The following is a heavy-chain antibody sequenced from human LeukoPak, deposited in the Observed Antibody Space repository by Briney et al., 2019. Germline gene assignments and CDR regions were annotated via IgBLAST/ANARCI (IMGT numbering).Heavy chain of an antibody. J-gene: IGHJ4*02. CDR3: AKRGVVIRVFLVGFHKEAYYFDS. D-gene: IGHD3-10*01. CDR2: LSGSGGGT. V-gene: IGHV3-23*01. Sequence: SGGSLRLSCAVSGITLSNYGMSWVRQAPGKGLEWGAGLSGSGGGTNYADSVQGRFTISRDNPKNTLYLQMNSLRAEDTAVYFCAKRGVVIRVFLVGFHKEAYYFDSWGQGALVTVSS. CDR1: GITLSNYG.